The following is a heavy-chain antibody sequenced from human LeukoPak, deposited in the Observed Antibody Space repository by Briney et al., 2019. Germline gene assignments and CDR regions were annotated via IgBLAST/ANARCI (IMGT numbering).Heavy chain of an antibody. CDR3: ARSWVVAATRYYFDY. J-gene: IGHJ4*02. CDR1: GYTFTGYY. D-gene: IGHD2-15*01. V-gene: IGHV1-2*03. CDR2: INPNSGGT. Sequence: LWASVKGFYKASGYTFTGYYMNWVLQAPGQGLEEMGWINPNSGGTNYAQKFQGRVTMTRDTSISTAYMELSRLRSDDTAVYYCARSWVVAATRYYFDYWGQGTLVTVSS.